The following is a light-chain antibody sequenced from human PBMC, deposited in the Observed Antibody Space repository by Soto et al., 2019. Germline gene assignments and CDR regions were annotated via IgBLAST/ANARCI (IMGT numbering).Light chain of an antibody. CDR1: QHINIAY. CDR3: QQRSNWPPLT. J-gene: IGKJ4*01. V-gene: IGKV3-11*01. CDR2: GAS. Sequence: EVVLTQSPGTLSLSPGERATLSCRAVQHINIAYMAWYQQKPGQAPRPLIYGASTRATGIPARFSGSGSGTDFTLTISSLEPEDSAVYYCQQRSNWPPLTFGGGTKVDIK.